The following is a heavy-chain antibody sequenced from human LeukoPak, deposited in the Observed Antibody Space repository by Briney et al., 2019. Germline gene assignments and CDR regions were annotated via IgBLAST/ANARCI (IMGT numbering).Heavy chain of an antibody. CDR3: ARGIGWFEN. D-gene: IGHD2-21*01. V-gene: IGHV3-33*01. CDR1: GFTFSSYA. J-gene: IGHJ5*02. Sequence: GGSLRLSCAASGFTFSSYAMHWVRQAPGKGLEWVAVIWYDGSNKYFADSVKGRFTISRDNSKNTLYLQMNSLRAEDTAVYYCARGIGWFENWGQGTLVTVSS. CDR2: IWYDGSNK.